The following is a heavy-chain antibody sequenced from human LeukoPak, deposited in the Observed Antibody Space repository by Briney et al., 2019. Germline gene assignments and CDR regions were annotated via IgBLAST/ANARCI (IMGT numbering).Heavy chain of an antibody. V-gene: IGHV4-34*01. CDR3: ARQSDDSSGYYPSFDY. CDR2: INHSGST. J-gene: IGHJ4*02. Sequence: SETLSFTCAVYGGSFSGYYWSWIRQPPGKGLEWIGEINHSGSTNYNPSLKSRVTISVDTSKNQFSLKLSSVTAADTAVYYCARQSDDSSGYYPSFDYWGQGTLVTVSS. D-gene: IGHD3-22*01. CDR1: GGSFSGYY.